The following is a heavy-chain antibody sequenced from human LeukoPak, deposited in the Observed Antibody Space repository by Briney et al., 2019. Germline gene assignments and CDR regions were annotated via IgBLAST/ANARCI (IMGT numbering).Heavy chain of an antibody. V-gene: IGHV1-69*05. CDR3: ARDGDYDSSEYYFDY. CDR2: IIPIFGTA. CDR1: GGTFSSYA. Sequence: SVKVSCKASGGTFSSYAISWVRQAPGQGLEWMGRIIPIFGTANYAQKFQGRVTITTDESTSTAYMELSSLRSEDTAVYYCARDGDYDSSEYYFDYWGQGTRVTVSS. D-gene: IGHD3-22*01. J-gene: IGHJ4*02.